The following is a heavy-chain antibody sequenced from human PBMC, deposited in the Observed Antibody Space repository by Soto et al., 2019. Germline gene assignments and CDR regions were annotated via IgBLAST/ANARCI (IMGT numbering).Heavy chain of an antibody. J-gene: IGHJ5*02. D-gene: IGHD4-4*01. CDR2: IWYDGSNE. CDR3: ARGVDVGDYSLSYLHP. Sequence: GGSLRLSCAASGFTFSTYGMHWVRQAPGKGLEWVAVIWYDGSNENYADSVKGRFTISRDNSRNTLFLQMNSLRVEDTAVYYCARGVDVGDYSLSYLHPWGQGTLVTVS. CDR1: GFTFSTYG. V-gene: IGHV3-33*01.